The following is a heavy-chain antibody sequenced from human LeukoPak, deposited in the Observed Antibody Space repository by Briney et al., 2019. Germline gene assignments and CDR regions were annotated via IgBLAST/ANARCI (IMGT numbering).Heavy chain of an antibody. D-gene: IGHD1-26*01. J-gene: IGHJ4*02. CDR1: GFTFSNAW. CDR3: ARDLLGWELHYFDY. CDR2: ISGSSSYI. V-gene: IGHV3-21*05. Sequence: GGSLRLSCAASGFTFSNAWMSWVRQAPGKGLEWVSYISGSSSYIYYADSVKGRFSISRDNAKNSLYLQMNSLRAEDTAVYYCARDLLGWELHYFDYWGQGTLVTVSS.